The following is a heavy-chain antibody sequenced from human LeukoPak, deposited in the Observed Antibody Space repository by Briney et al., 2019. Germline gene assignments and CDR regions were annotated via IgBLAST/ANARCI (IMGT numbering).Heavy chain of an antibody. J-gene: IGHJ4*02. CDR2: IYYSGST. V-gene: IGHV4-59*08. Sequence: SETLSLTCTVSGGSISSYYWSWIRQPPGKGLEWIGYIYYSGSTNYNPSLKSRVTISEDTSKNQFSLKLSSVTAADTAVYYCARRESRGYSYGFDYWGQGTLVTVSS. CDR1: GGSISSYY. CDR3: ARRESRGYSYGFDY. D-gene: IGHD5-18*01.